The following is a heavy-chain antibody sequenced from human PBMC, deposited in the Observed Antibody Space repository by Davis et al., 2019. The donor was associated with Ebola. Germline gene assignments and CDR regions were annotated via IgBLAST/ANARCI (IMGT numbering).Heavy chain of an antibody. Sequence: GESLKISCAASGFTFSSYNMNWVRQAPGKGLEWVGRIKSKTDGGTTDYAAPVKGRFTISRDDSKNTLYLQMNSLKTEDTAVYYCTTAPESLYYFDYWGQGTLVTVSS. V-gene: IGHV3-15*01. J-gene: IGHJ4*02. D-gene: IGHD2/OR15-2a*01. CDR3: TTAPESLYYFDY. CDR2: IKSKTDGGTT. CDR1: GFTFSSYN.